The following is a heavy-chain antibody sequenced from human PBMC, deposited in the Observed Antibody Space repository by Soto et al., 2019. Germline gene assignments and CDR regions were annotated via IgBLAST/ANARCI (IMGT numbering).Heavy chain of an antibody. Sequence: PSETLSLTCTVSGGSISSYYWSWIRQPPGKGLEWIGYIYYSGSTNYNPSLKSRVTISVDTSKNQFSLKLSSVTSADTAVYYCARHTRSGSYYSPNRAPYYMDVWGKGTTVTVSS. CDR1: GGSISSYY. D-gene: IGHD3-10*01. V-gene: IGHV4-59*08. J-gene: IGHJ6*03. CDR3: ARHTRSGSYYSPNRAPYYMDV. CDR2: IYYSGST.